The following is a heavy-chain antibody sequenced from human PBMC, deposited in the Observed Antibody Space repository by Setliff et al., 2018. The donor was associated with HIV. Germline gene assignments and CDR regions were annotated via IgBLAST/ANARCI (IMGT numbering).Heavy chain of an antibody. D-gene: IGHD6-19*01. V-gene: IGHV1-69*13. CDR2: IITIFGKG. CDR1: GYTFASHD. CDR3: ARSGTHLEESRGSSGWVSAAFDI. Sequence: SVKVSCKASGYTFASHDINWVRQAPGQGLEWMGGIITIFGKGNYAQKFQGRVTITADESTSTGYMELSSLRSEDTAVYYCARSGTHLEESRGSSGWVSAAFDIWGQGTMVTVSS. J-gene: IGHJ3*02.